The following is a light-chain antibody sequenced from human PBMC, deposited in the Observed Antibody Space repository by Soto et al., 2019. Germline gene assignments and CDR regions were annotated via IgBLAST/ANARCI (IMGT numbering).Light chain of an antibody. CDR2: AAS. V-gene: IGKV1-5*01. Sequence: DIQMTQSPSSLSASVVDTVIITFLASQTISVYLNWYQQIAGKAPKLLIYAASSLQSGVPSRFSGSGSGTEFTLTISSLQPDDFATYYCQQYNSYSWKCGQGTKGDIK. CDR1: QTISVY. J-gene: IGKJ1*01. CDR3: QQYNSYSWK.